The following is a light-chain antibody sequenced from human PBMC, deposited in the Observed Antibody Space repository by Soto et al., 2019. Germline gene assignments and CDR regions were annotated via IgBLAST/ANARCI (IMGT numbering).Light chain of an antibody. CDR2: DVT. CDR3: QQYRSYSPWT. J-gene: IGKJ1*01. Sequence: DIQMTQSPSTLSGSVGDRVTITCRASQTISRWLAWYQQKPGKAPKLLTYDVTSLESGVPSRFSGSGSGTEFTLIISSLQPDDFATYYCQQYRSYSPWTFGQGTKVEIK. V-gene: IGKV1-5*01. CDR1: QTISRW.